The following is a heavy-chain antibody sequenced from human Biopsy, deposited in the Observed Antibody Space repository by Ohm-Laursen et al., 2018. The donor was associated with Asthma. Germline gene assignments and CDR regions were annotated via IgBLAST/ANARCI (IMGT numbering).Heavy chain of an antibody. CDR3: ARKAGSCISRTCYSLDF. CDR1: AGTFTTYV. J-gene: IGHJ4*02. V-gene: IGHV1-69*13. Sequence: SVKASCKSLAGTFTTYVIGWVRQAPGQGLEWMGGINSVFGTTTYPQKFQDRVTITADDSTSTVYMELSSLRSEDTAVYYCARKAGSCISRTCYSLDFWGQGTLVTVSS. D-gene: IGHD2-2*01. CDR2: INSVFGTT.